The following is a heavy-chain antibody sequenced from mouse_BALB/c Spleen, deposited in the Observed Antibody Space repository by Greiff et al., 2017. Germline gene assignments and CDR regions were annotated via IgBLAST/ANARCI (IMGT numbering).Heavy chain of an antibody. CDR1: GFTFISFG. J-gene: IGHJ2*01. CDR3: ARSDYGHYFDY. D-gene: IGHD1-2*01. V-gene: IGHV5-17*02. Sequence: EVKLVESGGGLVQPGGSRKLSCAASGFTFISFGMHWVRQAPEKGLEWVAYISSGSSTIYYADTVKGRFTISRDNPKNTLFLQMTSLRSEDTAMYYCARSDYGHYFDYWGQGTTLTVAS. CDR2: ISSGSSTI.